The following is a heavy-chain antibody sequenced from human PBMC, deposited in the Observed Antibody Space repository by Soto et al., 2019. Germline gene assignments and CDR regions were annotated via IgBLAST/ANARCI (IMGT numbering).Heavy chain of an antibody. CDR2: ISYDGSNK. CDR3: AKDKIVAATDYYDSSGYYPDY. Sequence: GGSLRLSCAASGFTFSSYGMHWVRQAPGKGLEWVAVISYDGSNKYYADSVKGRFTISRDNSKNTLYLQMNSLRAEDTAVYYCAKDKIVAATDYYDSSGYYPDYWGQGTLVTVSS. D-gene: IGHD3-22*01. CDR1: GFTFSSYG. J-gene: IGHJ4*02. V-gene: IGHV3-30*18.